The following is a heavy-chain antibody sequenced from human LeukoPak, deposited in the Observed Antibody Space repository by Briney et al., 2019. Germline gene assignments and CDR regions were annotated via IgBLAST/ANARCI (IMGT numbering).Heavy chain of an antibody. Sequence: GGSLRLSCAASGFTFSSYWMSWVRQAPGKGLEWVSSITTRSSYIYYADSVKDRFTISRDDAKSSLYLQMSSLRAEDTAVYYCARDPAAAGSVWLDPWGQGILVTVSS. V-gene: IGHV3-21*01. CDR1: GFTFSSYW. D-gene: IGHD6-13*01. J-gene: IGHJ5*02. CDR3: ARDPAAAGSVWLDP. CDR2: ITTRSSYI.